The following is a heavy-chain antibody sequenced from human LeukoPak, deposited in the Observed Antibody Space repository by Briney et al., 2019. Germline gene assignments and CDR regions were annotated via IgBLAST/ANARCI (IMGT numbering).Heavy chain of an antibody. J-gene: IGHJ4*02. Sequence: PGGSLRLSCVGSGFTFSSYDMNWVRQAPGKGLEWVSYISSSGSIIYYADSVKGRFTISRDNAKNSLYLQMNSLRAEDTAVYYCARGTYWGQGTLVTVSS. CDR3: ARGTY. V-gene: IGHV3-48*03. CDR1: GFTFSSYD. CDR2: ISSSGSII.